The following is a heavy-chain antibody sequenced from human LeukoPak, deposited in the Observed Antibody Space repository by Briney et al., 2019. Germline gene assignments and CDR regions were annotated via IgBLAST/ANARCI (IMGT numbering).Heavy chain of an antibody. CDR3: ARPYNYYDRIDI. V-gene: IGHV5-51*01. Sequence: GESLKISCKGSGYSFSNYWIGWVRQRPGKGLEWVGIIYPDDSDTRYSPSFQGQVTISADKSISTAYLQWSSLKASDTAMYYCARPYNYYDRIDIWGQGTMVTVSS. CDR2: IYPDDSDT. CDR1: GYSFSNYW. D-gene: IGHD3-22*01. J-gene: IGHJ3*02.